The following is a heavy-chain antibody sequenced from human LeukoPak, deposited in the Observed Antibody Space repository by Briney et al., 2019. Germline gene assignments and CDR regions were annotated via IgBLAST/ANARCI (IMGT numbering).Heavy chain of an antibody. Sequence: SETLSLTCTASGGSISSGSHYWSWIRQPAGKGLEWIGRIYTSGSTNYNPSLKSRVTISVDTSKNQFSLKLSSVTAADTAVYYCARDDNWNYYDYWGQGTLVTVSS. J-gene: IGHJ4*02. D-gene: IGHD1-20*01. CDR1: GGSISSGSHY. CDR2: IYTSGST. V-gene: IGHV4-61*02. CDR3: ARDDNWNYYDY.